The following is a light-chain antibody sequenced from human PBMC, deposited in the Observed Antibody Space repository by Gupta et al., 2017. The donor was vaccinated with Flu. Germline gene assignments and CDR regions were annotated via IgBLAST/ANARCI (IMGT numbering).Light chain of an antibody. CDR3: SSYTNTISYV. Sequence: TSSDVGGYKYVSWYQQHPGKAPKVLIYDVSNRPSGVSNRFSGSKSGNTDSLTISGLQAEDEADYYCSSYTNTISYVFGTGTKATVL. CDR1: SSDVGGYKY. CDR2: DVS. V-gene: IGLV2-14*03. J-gene: IGLJ1*01.